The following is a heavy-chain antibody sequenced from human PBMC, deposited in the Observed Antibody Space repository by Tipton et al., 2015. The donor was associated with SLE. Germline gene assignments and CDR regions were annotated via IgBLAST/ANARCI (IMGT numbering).Heavy chain of an antibody. Sequence: QSGPEVKEPGASVRVSCKASDYTLRDYGITWVRQAPGQGLEWMGWMNPTHSNTGYEQKFQGRVTMTMDTSISTAYMELSDLTSEDTAVYYCARAKWEPDYWGQGTLVTVSS. CDR2: MNPTHSNT. J-gene: IGHJ4*02. V-gene: IGHV1-8*02. CDR1: DYTLRDYG. CDR3: ARAKWEPDY. D-gene: IGHD1-26*01.